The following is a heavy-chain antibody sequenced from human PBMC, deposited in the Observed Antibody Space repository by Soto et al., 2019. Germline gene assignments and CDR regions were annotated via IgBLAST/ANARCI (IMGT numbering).Heavy chain of an antibody. CDR3: ARPRGTGSSAFDI. CDR2: INTDGSRT. J-gene: IGHJ3*02. V-gene: IGHV3-74*01. Sequence: EVQLVESGGDLVQSGGSLRLSCAASGFTFRNYWMHWVRQSPGEGLVGVSRINTDGSRTDYADSVKGRFTISRDNAKNTLYRQMNSLRAEDTAVDYYARPRGTGSSAFDIWGQGTMVTVSS. CDR1: GFTFRNYW. D-gene: IGHD1-1*01.